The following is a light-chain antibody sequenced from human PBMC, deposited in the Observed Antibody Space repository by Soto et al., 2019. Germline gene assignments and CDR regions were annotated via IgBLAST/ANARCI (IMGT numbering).Light chain of an antibody. Sequence: IVMTQYPATLSVSTGARATLSCRASQSVSSYLAWYQQKPGQAPRLLIYGATSRATGIPDRFSGSGSGTDFSLTVSRLEPEDFAVYYCQQYDASPVTFAQGTRLEI. V-gene: IGKV3-20*01. J-gene: IGKJ5*01. CDR1: QSVSSY. CDR2: GAT. CDR3: QQYDASPVT.